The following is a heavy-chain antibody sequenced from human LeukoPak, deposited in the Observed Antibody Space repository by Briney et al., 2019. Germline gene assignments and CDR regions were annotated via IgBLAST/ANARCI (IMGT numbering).Heavy chain of an antibody. D-gene: IGHD5-12*01. V-gene: IGHV1-24*01. CDR3: ATAGYSGYDAFDY. Sequence: ASAKVSCKVSGYTLTELSMHWVRQAPGKGLEWMGGFDPEDGETIYAQKFQGRVTMTEDTSTDTAYMELSSLRSEDTAVYYCATAGYSGYDAFDYWGQGTLVTVSS. CDR2: FDPEDGET. J-gene: IGHJ4*02. CDR1: GYTLTELS.